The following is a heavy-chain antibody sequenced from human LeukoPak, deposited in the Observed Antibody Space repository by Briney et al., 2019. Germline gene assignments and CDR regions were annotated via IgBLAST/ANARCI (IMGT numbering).Heavy chain of an antibody. CDR1: GFTVSSNY. D-gene: IGHD3-10*01. Sequence: GGSLRLSCAASGFTVSSNYMSWVRQAPGKGLEWVSVIYSGGSTYYADSVKGRFTISRHNSKNTLYLQMNSLRAEDTAVYYCAKDPYYGSGSYSVYWGQGTLVTVSS. V-gene: IGHV3-53*01. CDR3: AKDPYYGSGSYSVY. J-gene: IGHJ4*02. CDR2: IYSGGST.